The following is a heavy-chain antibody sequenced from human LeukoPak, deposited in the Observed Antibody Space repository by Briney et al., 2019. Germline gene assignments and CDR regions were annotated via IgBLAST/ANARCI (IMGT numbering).Heavy chain of an antibody. CDR3: TRDKRAGYSSGWPGTGY. Sequence: GGSLRLSCAASGFTFSSYAMSWVRQAPGKGLEWVGFIRSKAYGGTTEYAASVKGRFTISRDDSKSIAYLQMNSLKTEDTAVYYCTRDKRAGYSSGWPGTGYWGQGTLVTVSS. CDR1: GFTFSSYA. CDR2: IRSKAYGGTT. V-gene: IGHV3-49*04. J-gene: IGHJ4*02. D-gene: IGHD6-19*01.